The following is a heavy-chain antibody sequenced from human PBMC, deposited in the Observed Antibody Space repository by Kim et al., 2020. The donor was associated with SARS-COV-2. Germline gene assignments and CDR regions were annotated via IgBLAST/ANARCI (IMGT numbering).Heavy chain of an antibody. D-gene: IGHD3-22*01. Sequence: ASVKVSCKASGYTFTSYAMNWVRQAPGQGLEWMGWINTNTGNPTYAQGFTGRFVFSLDTSVSTAYLQISSLKAEDTAVYYCARETGYYDSSGYGQAANWFDPWGQGTLVTVSS. CDR3: ARETGYYDSSGYGQAANWFDP. CDR2: INTNTGNP. V-gene: IGHV7-4-1*02. J-gene: IGHJ5*02. CDR1: GYTFTSYA.